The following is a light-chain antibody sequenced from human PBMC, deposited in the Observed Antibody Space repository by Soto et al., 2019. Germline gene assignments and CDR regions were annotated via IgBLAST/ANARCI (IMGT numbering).Light chain of an antibody. CDR1: HSVGDY. CDR2: DAS. J-gene: IGKJ5*01. CDR3: QPRSEWPPIT. V-gene: IGKV3-11*01. Sequence: TVLTQSPATLSLSPGERATLSCRASHSVGDYLAWYQQKPGQAPRLLIYDASNRAAGVPYRFRGSGSGTDFTLAITSVEPEDFGLYDCQPRSEWPPITFGQGTRVDIK.